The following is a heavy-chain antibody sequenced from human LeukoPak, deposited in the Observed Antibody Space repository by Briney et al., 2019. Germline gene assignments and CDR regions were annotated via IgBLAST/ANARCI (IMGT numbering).Heavy chain of an antibody. CDR2: INAGNGNT. CDR1: GYTFTSYA. Sequence: ASVKVSCKASGYTFTSYAMHWVRPAPGQRLEWMGWINAGNGNTKYSQKFQGRVTITRDTSASTAYMELSSLRSEDTAVYYCARWDYGDYYFDYWGQGTLVPVSS. J-gene: IGHJ4*02. D-gene: IGHD4-17*01. V-gene: IGHV1-3*01. CDR3: ARWDYGDYYFDY.